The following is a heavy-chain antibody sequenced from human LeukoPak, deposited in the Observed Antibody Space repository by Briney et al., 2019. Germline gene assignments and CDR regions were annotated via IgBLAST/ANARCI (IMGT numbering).Heavy chain of an antibody. V-gene: IGHV4-59*01. D-gene: IGHD2-2*01. CDR2: VYYSGST. J-gene: IGHJ4*02. Sequence: PSQTLSLTCTVSGGSISSYYWSWIRQPPGKGLEYIGYVYYSGSTNYNPSLKSRVTISIDTSKNQFSLNLHSVTAADTAVYYCARSQYTYALFDYWGQGTLVTVSS. CDR1: GGSISSYY. CDR3: ARSQYTYALFDY.